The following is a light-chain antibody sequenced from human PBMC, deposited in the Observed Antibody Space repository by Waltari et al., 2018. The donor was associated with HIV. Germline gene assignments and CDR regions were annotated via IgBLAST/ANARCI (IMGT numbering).Light chain of an antibody. CDR3: CSYAGSYTYV. V-gene: IGLV2-11*01. Sequence: QSALTQPRSVSGSTGQSVTISCTGTSSDVGGYNYVSWYQQHPGKAPKLMLFDASNRPSGVPDRFSGSRSGNTASLTISGPQAEDDADDYCCSYAGSYTYVFGTGTKVTVL. J-gene: IGLJ1*01. CDR1: SSDVGGYNY. CDR2: DAS.